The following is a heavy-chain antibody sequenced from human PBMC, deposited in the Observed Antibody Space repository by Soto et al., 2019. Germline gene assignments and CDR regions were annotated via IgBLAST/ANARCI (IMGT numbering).Heavy chain of an antibody. CDR1: GFSFNNHA. CDR3: AKDRLMLTMVVVGAFDF. CDR2: ISGSESTT. J-gene: IGHJ3*01. Sequence: VQLLESGGGLVQPGGSLRLSCAASGFSFNNHAMTWVRQAPGKGLEWVSGISGSESTTHYADSVKGRFTTSRDNSKDTLYLQMNSLRPEDTAVYYCAKDRLMLTMVVVGAFDFWGLGTMVTVSS. D-gene: IGHD3-22*01. V-gene: IGHV3-23*01.